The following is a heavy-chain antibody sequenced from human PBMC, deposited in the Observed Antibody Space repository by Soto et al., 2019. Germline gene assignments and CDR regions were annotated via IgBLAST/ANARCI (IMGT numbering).Heavy chain of an antibody. Sequence: QVQLQESGPGLVMPSGTLSLTCAVAGASIGSADWWNWVRQPPGKGLEWIGEIYHGGTTIYNPSLKSRVTISVDESKNHFSLKLTSLTAADTAVYYCARDFKAPNDAWAFDDWGQGTLVTVSS. D-gene: IGHD3-16*01. V-gene: IGHV4-4*02. CDR3: ARDFKAPNDAWAFDD. CDR2: IYHGGTT. J-gene: IGHJ4*02. CDR1: GASIGSADW.